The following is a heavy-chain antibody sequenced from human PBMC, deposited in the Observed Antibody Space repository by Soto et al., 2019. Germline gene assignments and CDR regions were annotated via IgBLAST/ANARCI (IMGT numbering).Heavy chain of an antibody. V-gene: IGHV3-53*01. CDR2: IFTDDTT. D-gene: IGHD5-18*01. CDR3: ATMGFGYSKDY. J-gene: IGHJ4*02. CDR1: GFTVSSTY. Sequence: EVQLVESGGGWIQPGGSLRLSCAASGFTVSSTYMTWVRQAPGKGLEWVSVIFTDDTTNYADSVKGRFAISRDNSNNTLALQMTTLRAEDTAVYYCATMGFGYSKDYWGQGTLVTVSS.